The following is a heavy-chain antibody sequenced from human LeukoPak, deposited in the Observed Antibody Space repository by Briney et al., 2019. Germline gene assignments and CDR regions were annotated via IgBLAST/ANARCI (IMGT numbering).Heavy chain of an antibody. V-gene: IGHV4-59*01. CDR3: AGASYDSSGVH. CDR1: GGSISSYY. D-gene: IGHD3-22*01. Sequence: SETLSLTCTVSGGSISSYYWSWIRQPPGKGLEWIGYIYYSGSTNYNPSLKSRVTISVDTAKNQFSLKLSSVTAADTAVYYCAGASYDSSGVHWGQGTLVTVSS. CDR2: IYYSGST. J-gene: IGHJ4*02.